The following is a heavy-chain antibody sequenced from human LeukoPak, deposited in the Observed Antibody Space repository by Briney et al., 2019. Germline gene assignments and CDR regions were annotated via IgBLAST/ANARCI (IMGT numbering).Heavy chain of an antibody. CDR2: ISYDGSNK. CDR3: AKDGGPRGYSYGYPSYYGMDV. CDR1: GFTFSNYG. J-gene: IGHJ6*02. Sequence: GRSLTLSCAASGFTFSNYGMHWVRQAPGKGLEWVVVISYDGSNKYYGDSVKGRFTISRDNSKNTLYLQMNSLRGEDTAVYYCAKDGGPRGYSYGYPSYYGMDVWGQGTTVTVSS. V-gene: IGHV3-30*18. D-gene: IGHD5-18*01.